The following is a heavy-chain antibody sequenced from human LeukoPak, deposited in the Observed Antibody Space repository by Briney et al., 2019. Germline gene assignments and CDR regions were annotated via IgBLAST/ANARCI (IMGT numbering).Heavy chain of an antibody. CDR2: IKQDGSEK. D-gene: IGHD3-10*01. CDR1: GFTFSNFW. CDR3: ARESSGVLGFDS. Sequence: GGSLRLSCAASGFTFSNFWMSWVRQAPGKGLEWVANIKQDGSEKYYVDSVKGRFTISRDNAKNSVYLQMNSLRAEDTAVYYCARESSGVLGFDSWGQGTLVTVSS. J-gene: IGHJ4*02. V-gene: IGHV3-7*01.